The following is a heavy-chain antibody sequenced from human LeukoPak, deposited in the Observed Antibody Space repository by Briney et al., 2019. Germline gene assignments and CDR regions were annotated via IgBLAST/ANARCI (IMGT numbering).Heavy chain of an antibody. CDR1: GFTFSSYL. V-gene: IGHV3-7*01. D-gene: IGHD3-22*01. J-gene: IGHJ3*02. CDR3: ARASVGHHSSGRNDAFDI. CDR2: IKQDGSEK. Sequence: QSGGSLRLSCAASGFTFSSYLMTWVRQAPGKGLEWVANIKQDGSEKYYVDSVKGRFTISRENAKNSLYLQMNSLRAGDTAVYYCARASVGHHSSGRNDAFDIWGQGTMVTVSS.